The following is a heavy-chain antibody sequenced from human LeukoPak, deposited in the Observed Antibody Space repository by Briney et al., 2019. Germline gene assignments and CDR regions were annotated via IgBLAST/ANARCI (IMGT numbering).Heavy chain of an antibody. CDR3: AKSSIVVVTQFDY. V-gene: IGHV3-23*01. Sequence: GGSLRLSCAASGFTFSSYAMSWVRQTPGKGLEWVSVISGSGGSTYYADSVKGRFTISRDNSKNTLYLQMNSLRAEDTAVYYCAKSSIVVVTQFDYWGQGTLVTVSS. CDR1: GFTFSSYA. J-gene: IGHJ4*02. CDR2: ISGSGGST. D-gene: IGHD3-22*01.